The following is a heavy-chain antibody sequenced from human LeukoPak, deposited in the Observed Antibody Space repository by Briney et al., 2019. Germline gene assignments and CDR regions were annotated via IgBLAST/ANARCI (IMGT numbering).Heavy chain of an antibody. J-gene: IGHJ4*02. CDR3: ARGLYSSGWYNFDY. CDR1: GGSFSGYY. CDR2: INHSGST. Sequence: SETLSLTCAVYGGSFSGYYWSWIRQPPGKGLEWIGEINHSGSTNYNPSLKSRVTISVDTSKNQFSLKLSSVTAADTAVYYCARGLYSSGWYNFDYWGQGTLVTVSS. V-gene: IGHV4-34*01. D-gene: IGHD6-19*01.